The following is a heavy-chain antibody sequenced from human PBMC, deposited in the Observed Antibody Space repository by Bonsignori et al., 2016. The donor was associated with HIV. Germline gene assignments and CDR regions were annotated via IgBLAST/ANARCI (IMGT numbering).Heavy chain of an antibody. J-gene: IGHJ4*02. CDR2: ISAYDGNT. V-gene: IGHV1-18*01. CDR3: ARSLASGGGPPPKY. Sequence: WVRQAPGQGLEWMGWISAYDGNTNYAQNLQDRLTMTTDTSTTTAYMELRSLRSDDTAVYYCARSLASGGGPPPKYWGQGTLVTVSS. D-gene: IGHD3-10*01.